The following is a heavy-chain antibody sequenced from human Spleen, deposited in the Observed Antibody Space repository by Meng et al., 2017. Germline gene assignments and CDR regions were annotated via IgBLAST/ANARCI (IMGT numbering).Heavy chain of an antibody. D-gene: IGHD4-11*01. Sequence: SETLSLTCLVSGDSITTDYWSWIRQPPGKGLEWIGYILYSGRTDYNPSLRGRVTISVDTSQNNLSLKLSSVTAADSAVYYCARGPTTMAHDFDYWGQGTLVTVSS. CDR1: GDSITTDY. V-gene: IGHV4-59*12. CDR3: ARGPTTMAHDFDY. CDR2: ILYSGRT. J-gene: IGHJ4*02.